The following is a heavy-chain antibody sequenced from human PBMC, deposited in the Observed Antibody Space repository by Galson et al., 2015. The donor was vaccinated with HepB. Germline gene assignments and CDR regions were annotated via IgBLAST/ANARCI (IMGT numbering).Heavy chain of an antibody. V-gene: IGHV4-31*03. CDR2: IYDTGST. D-gene: IGHD3-16*01. J-gene: IGHJ4*02. CDR3: ARGHTIYGVMWRYLAS. Sequence: TLSLTCSVSGVSVSSGGHFWNWIRQRPGKDLERIGYIYDTGSTNYNPSLYSRVTISLDTPNNHISLKLSSVTSADTAVYYCARGHTIYGVMWRYLASWGQGVLVTVSS. CDR1: GVSVSSGGHF.